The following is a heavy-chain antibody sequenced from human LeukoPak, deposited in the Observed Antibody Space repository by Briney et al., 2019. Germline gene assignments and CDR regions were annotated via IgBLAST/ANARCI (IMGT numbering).Heavy chain of an antibody. CDR2: ISSDASIT. V-gene: IGHV3-74*01. Sequence: GGSLRLSCAASGLTFSTHWMHWVRQDPGKGLVWVSRISSDASITSYADPVKGRFTISRDNAKNTLYLQMNSLRAEDTAAYYCAKISASGSYYFDYWGQGTLVTVSS. CDR1: GLTFSTHW. CDR3: AKISASGSYYFDY. D-gene: IGHD1-26*01. J-gene: IGHJ4*02.